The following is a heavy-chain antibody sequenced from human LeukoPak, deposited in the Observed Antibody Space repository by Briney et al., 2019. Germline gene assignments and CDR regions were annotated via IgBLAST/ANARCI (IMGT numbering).Heavy chain of an antibody. V-gene: IGHV4-39*01. CDR2: IYYSGST. Sequence: PSETLSLTCTVSGGSISSSSYYWGWIRQLPGKGLEWIGSIYYSGSTYYNPSLKSRVTISVDTSKNQFSLKLSSVTAADTAVYYCARPLFSNSGYAYWFDPWGQGTLVTVSS. J-gene: IGHJ5*02. D-gene: IGHD5-12*01. CDR3: ARPLFSNSGYAYWFDP. CDR1: GGSISSSSYY.